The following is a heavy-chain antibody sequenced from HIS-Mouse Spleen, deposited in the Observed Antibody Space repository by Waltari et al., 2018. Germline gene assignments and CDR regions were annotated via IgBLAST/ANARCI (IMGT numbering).Heavy chain of an antibody. Sequence: QLQLQESGPGLVKPSETLSLTCTVSGGSISSSSYYWGWIRQPPGKGLEWIGSIDYSGGTYYNPSLKGRVTISVDPCKHQFSRKLSSVTAADTAVYYCAREIPYSSSWYDWYFDLWGRGTLVTVSS. J-gene: IGHJ2*01. CDR1: GGSISSSSYY. CDR3: AREIPYSSSWYDWYFDL. V-gene: IGHV4-39*07. D-gene: IGHD6-13*01. CDR2: IDYSGGT.